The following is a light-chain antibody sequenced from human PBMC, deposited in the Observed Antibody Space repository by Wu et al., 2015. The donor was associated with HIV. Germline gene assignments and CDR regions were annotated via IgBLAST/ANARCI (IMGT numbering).Light chain of an antibody. CDR1: QNMWTF. V-gene: IGKV1-39*01. CDR3: QQSLSPPLT. CDR2: GAS. J-gene: IGKJ4*01. Sequence: DIQMTQSPSSLSASVGDRVTITCRASQNMWTFLNWYQQKPGKAPKPLIYGASTLESGVPSRFSGSGSGTDFTLTITGLRPEDFATYYCQQSLSPPLTFGGGTKVEIK.